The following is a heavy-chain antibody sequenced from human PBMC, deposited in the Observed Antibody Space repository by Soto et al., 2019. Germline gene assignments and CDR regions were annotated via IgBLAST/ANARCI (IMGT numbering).Heavy chain of an antibody. CDR3: AANFYDSSGYAADY. CDR2: IVVGSGNT. J-gene: IGHJ4*02. CDR1: GFTFTSSA. D-gene: IGHD3-22*01. Sequence: GASVKVSCKASGFTFTSSAVQWVRQARGQRLEWIGWIVVGSGNTNYAQKFQERVTITRDMSTSTAYMELSSLRSEDTAVYYCAANFYDSSGYAADYWGQGTLVTVPQ. V-gene: IGHV1-58*01.